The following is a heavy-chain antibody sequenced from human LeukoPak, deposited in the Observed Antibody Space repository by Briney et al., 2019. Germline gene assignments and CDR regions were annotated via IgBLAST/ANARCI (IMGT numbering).Heavy chain of an antibody. CDR3: AREGFRTAAPGNWFDP. V-gene: IGHV1-46*01. CDR2: INPSGGST. J-gene: IGHJ5*02. Sequence: ASVKVSCKASGYTFTSYGISWVRQAPGQGLEWMGIINPSGGSTSYAQKFQGRVTMTRDTSTSTVYMELSSLRSEDTAVYYCAREGFRTAAPGNWFDPWGQGTLVTVSS. CDR1: GYTFTSYG. D-gene: IGHD6-13*01.